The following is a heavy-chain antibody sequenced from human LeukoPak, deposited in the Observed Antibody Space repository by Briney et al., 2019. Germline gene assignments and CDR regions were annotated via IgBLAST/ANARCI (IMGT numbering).Heavy chain of an antibody. V-gene: IGHV1-2*02. D-gene: IGHD6-19*01. Sequence: ASVKVSCKASGYTFTCYYMNWVRQAPGQGLEWMGWINPNSGGTNYAQKFQGRVTMTRDTSISTAYMELSRLRSDDTAVYYCARDIGYSSGWYGWYDPWGQGTLVTVSS. CDR3: ARDIGYSSGWYGWYDP. J-gene: IGHJ5*02. CDR1: GYTFTCYY. CDR2: INPNSGGT.